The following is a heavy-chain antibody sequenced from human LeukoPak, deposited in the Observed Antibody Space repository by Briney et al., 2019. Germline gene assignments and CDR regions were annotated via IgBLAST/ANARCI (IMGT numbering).Heavy chain of an antibody. CDR1: GFTFTTYY. D-gene: IGHD1-1*01. CDR3: ARENWSNDY. CDR2: ISQDGRKK. Sequence: PGGSLRLSCAASGFTFTTYYMTWVRQAPGKGLEWLANISQDGRKKDYADSVEGRFAISRDNAINSVFLQMNSVRAEDTAVYYCARENWSNDYWGQGTLVTVSS. J-gene: IGHJ4*02. V-gene: IGHV3-7*01.